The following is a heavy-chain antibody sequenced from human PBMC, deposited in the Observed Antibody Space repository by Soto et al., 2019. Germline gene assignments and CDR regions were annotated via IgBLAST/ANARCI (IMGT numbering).Heavy chain of an antibody. D-gene: IGHD6-13*01. Sequence: QPGGSLRLSCAASGFTLSSHGMHWVRQAPDKGLEWVAVSWYDGSNKYYADSVKGRFTISRDNSRNTLFLQMNNLRAEDTAVYYCAKGPRYSSHNWFDSWGQGTLVTVSS. CDR2: SWYDGSNK. CDR3: AKGPRYSSHNWFDS. J-gene: IGHJ5*01. V-gene: IGHV3-33*03. CDR1: GFTLSSHG.